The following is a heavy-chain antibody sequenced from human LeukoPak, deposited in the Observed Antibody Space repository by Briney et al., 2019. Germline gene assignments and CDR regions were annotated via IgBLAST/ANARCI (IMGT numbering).Heavy chain of an antibody. D-gene: IGHD3-10*01. J-gene: IGHJ4*02. CDR1: GGSISSGDYY. CDR3: ARGEYYYGSGSYTPPYYFDY. CDR2: IYYSGST. V-gene: IGHV4-30-4*01. Sequence: PSETLSLTCTVSGGSISSGDYYWSWIRQPPGKGLEWIGYIYYSGSTYYNPSLKSRVTISVDTSKNQSSLKLSSVTAADTAVYYCARGEYYYGSGSYTPPYYFDYWGQGTLVTVSS.